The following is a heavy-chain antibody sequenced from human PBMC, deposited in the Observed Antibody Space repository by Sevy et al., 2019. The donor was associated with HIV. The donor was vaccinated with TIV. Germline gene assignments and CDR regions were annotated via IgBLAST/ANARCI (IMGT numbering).Heavy chain of an antibody. CDR3: ARHRPQGVVIMPGSGYHYGADF. CDR1: GYSFNMYG. D-gene: IGHD3-3*01. Sequence: ASVKVSCKTSGYSFNMYGISWVRQAPGQGLEWMGWISAYTGDTDYRQMFRGRVTMTTDASTNTAYMELGRLTSDDTAVYYCARHRPQGVVIMPGSGYHYGADFWGQGTIVTVSS. V-gene: IGHV1-18*01. J-gene: IGHJ6*02. CDR2: ISAYTGDT.